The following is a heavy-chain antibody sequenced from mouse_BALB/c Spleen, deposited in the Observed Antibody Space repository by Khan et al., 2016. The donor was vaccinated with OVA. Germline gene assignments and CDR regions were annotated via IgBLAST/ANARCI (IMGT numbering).Heavy chain of an antibody. D-gene: IGHD1-1*01. CDR1: GFTLSTYG. Sequence: EVQLVESGGDLVKPGGSLKRSCAASGFTLSTYGMSWVRQTTDKRLEGVATVSSGGSYTYYPDSVKGRITISRDNAKNTRYLQMSSLKSEDTAMFYCARLAYYYDSEGFAYWGQGTLVTVSA. V-gene: IGHV5-6*01. CDR3: ARLAYYYDSEGFAY. J-gene: IGHJ3*01. CDR2: VSSGGSYT.